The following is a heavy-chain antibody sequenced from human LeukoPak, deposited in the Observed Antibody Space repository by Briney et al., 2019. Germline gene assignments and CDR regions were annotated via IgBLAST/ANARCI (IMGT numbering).Heavy chain of an antibody. D-gene: IGHD3-10*01. CDR3: RVWFGELLYFDY. CDR1: GFTFSNAW. CDR2: IKSKTDGGTT. J-gene: IGHJ4*02. V-gene: IGHV3-15*01. Sequence: PGGSLRLSCAASGFTFSNAWMSWVRQAPGKGLEWVGRIKSKTDGGTTDYAAPVKGRFTISRGDSKNTLYLQMNSLKTEDTAVYYCRVWFGELLYFDYWGQGTLVTVSS.